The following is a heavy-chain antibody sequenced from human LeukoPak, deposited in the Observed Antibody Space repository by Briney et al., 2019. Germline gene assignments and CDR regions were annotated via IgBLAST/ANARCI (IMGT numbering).Heavy chain of an antibody. Sequence: GGSLRLSCAASGFTFSSYAMHWVRQARGKGLEYVSAISINGGSTFYANSLKGRFTISRDNSRNTLYLQMGSLRAEDMAVYSCARDYSGPGDYWGQGTLVTVSS. CDR1: GFTFSSYA. V-gene: IGHV3-64*01. CDR3: ARDYSGPGDY. J-gene: IGHJ4*02. CDR2: ISINGGST. D-gene: IGHD1-26*01.